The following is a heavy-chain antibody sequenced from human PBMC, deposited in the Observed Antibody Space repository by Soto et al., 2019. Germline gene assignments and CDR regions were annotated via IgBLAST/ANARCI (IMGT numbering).Heavy chain of an antibody. CDR2: IGPESGAT. J-gene: IGHJ4*02. D-gene: IGHD5-12*01. CDR1: GYTFTGHY. Sequence: ASVKVSCKASGYTFTGHYIHWVRQASEQGPEWMGEIGPESGATRYAQKFQGRVTMTMDMSITTVYMELSNLRPDDTAVYYCGRGRSGQIVVFYWGQGTPVTVSS. V-gene: IGHV1-2*02. CDR3: GRGRSGQIVVFY.